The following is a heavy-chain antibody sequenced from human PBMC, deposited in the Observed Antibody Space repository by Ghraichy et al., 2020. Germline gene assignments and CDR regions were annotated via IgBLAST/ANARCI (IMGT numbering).Heavy chain of an antibody. CDR1: GGSISSSSYY. CDR3: AREGVVVIAKPFDY. Sequence: SETLSLTCTVSGGSISSSSYYWGWIRQPPGKGLEWIGSIYYSGSTYYNPSLKSRVTISVDTSKNQFSLKLSSVTAADTAVYYCAREGVVVIAKPFDYWGQGTLVTVSS. V-gene: IGHV4-39*01. J-gene: IGHJ4*02. CDR2: IYYSGST. D-gene: IGHD2-21*01.